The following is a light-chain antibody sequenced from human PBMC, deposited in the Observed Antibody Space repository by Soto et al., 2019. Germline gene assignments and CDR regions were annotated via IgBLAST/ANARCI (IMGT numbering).Light chain of an antibody. CDR2: KAS. V-gene: IGKV1-5*03. CDR1: QSISTW. CDR3: QQLNSYPLT. Sequence: DIQMTQSPSTLSVSVGDRVTITCRASQSISTWLAWYQQKPGKAPNLLIYKASSLESGVPSRFSGSGSGTDFTLTISSLQPEDFATYYCQQLNSYPLTFGGGTKVDIK. J-gene: IGKJ4*01.